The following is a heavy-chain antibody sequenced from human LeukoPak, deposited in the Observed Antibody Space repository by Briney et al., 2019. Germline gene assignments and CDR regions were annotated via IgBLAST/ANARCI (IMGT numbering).Heavy chain of an antibody. CDR1: GGSISSSNW. J-gene: IGHJ3*02. Sequence: SGTLSLTCTVSGGSISSSNWYSWVRQPPGKGLEWIGEIYHIGSTNYNPSLKSRVTISVDKSKSQFYLDLGSVTAADTAVYYCARSVSGSYGALDIWGQGTMVTVSS. CDR3: ARSVSGSYGALDI. V-gene: IGHV4-4*02. D-gene: IGHD1-26*01. CDR2: IYHIGST.